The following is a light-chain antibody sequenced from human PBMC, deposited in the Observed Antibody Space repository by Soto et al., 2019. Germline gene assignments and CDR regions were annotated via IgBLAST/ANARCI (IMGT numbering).Light chain of an antibody. CDR2: GTS. CDR3: QHFGSSLRT. V-gene: IGKV3-20*01. Sequence: IRLTQSPDTLSLSPGERATLSCRAAQSVGTRLAWYQHKTGQAPRLLIHGTSSRPTGIPDRFSGSGSGTDFTLTINSLEPEDFAVYYCQHFGSSLRTFGQGTKVDI. CDR1: QSVGTR. J-gene: IGKJ1*01.